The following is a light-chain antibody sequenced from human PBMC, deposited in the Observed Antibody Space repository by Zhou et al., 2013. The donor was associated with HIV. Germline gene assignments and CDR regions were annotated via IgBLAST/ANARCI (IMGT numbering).Light chain of an antibody. Sequence: DIHLTQSPSFLSASVGDTVIITCRASQGISSYLAWYQQKPGKAPKLLTSAASTLQSGVPSRFSGSGSGTEFTLTISSLQPDDFATYYCQQYRIFPRTFGQGTKVAIK. V-gene: IGKV1-9*01. CDR3: QQYRIFPRT. CDR2: AAS. J-gene: IGKJ1*01. CDR1: QGISSY.